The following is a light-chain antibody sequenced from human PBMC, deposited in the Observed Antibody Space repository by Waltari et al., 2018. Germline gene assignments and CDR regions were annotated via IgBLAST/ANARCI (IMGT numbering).Light chain of an antibody. J-gene: IGKJ2*01. CDR1: QSVDSTH. CDR3: QQYGGSPMYT. Sequence: EVVLTQSPGTLSLSPGERATLSCRASQSVDSTHLAWYQQKPGQAPRLLIYAASTRDIGIPYRFSGSGAWTDFILTISRLEPEDFAVYYCQQYGGSPMYTFGQGTKLEIK. CDR2: AAS. V-gene: IGKV3-20*01.